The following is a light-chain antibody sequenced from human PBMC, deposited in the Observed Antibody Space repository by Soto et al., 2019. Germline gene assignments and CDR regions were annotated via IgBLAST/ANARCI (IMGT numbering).Light chain of an antibody. J-gene: IGKJ3*01. Sequence: DIQMTQSPSSLSASVGDRVTITCRASQGISNYLAWFQQKPWKVPKLLIYAASTLQIGVPSPFSGSGSGTDFTLTISSLHPADVATYYCQKYNSAPSTFGPGTKVDIK. CDR3: QKYNSAPST. V-gene: IGKV1-27*01. CDR1: QGISNY. CDR2: AAS.